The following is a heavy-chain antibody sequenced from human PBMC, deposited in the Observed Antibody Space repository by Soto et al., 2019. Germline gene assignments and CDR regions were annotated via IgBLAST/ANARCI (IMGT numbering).Heavy chain of an antibody. J-gene: IGHJ4*02. CDR3: AKEGIAARPVV. CDR2: IIPIFGTA. V-gene: IGHV1-69*01. CDR1: GGSFNRHT. Sequence: QVQLVQSGAEVRKPGSSVRVSCKASGGSFNRHTISWVRQAPGQGLEWMGGIIPIFGTANHAQKFQGRVTIIADESTSTVYMELSSLRSDDTAIYYCAKEGIAARPVVWGQGTLVTVSS. D-gene: IGHD6-6*01.